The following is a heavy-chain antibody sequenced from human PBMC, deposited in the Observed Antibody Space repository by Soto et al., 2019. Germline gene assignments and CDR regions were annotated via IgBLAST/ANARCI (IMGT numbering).Heavy chain of an antibody. V-gene: IGHV3-23*01. CDR1: GFPFSNFA. Sequence: EVQLLESGGGLVQPGGSLRLSCGASGFPFSNFAMSWVRQAPGKGLEWVSVITSSGDSTYYADSVKGRFTISRDNSKNTVYLQMNSLRAEDTAVYYCAKDYSTVTTDPLSVVLFDYWGQGALDTVSS. D-gene: IGHD4-17*01. CDR2: ITSSGDST. J-gene: IGHJ4*02. CDR3: AKDYSTVTTDPLSVVLFDY.